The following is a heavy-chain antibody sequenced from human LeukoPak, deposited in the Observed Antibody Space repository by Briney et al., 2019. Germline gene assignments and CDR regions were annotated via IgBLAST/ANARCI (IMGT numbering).Heavy chain of an antibody. V-gene: IGHV1-3*01. CDR1: GYTFTSYA. CDR3: ASTTYYDILTGYYTYFDY. CDR2: INAGNGNT. D-gene: IGHD3-9*01. J-gene: IGHJ4*02. Sequence: ASVKVSCKASGYTFTSYAMHWVRQAPGQRLEWMGWINAGNGNTKYSRKFQGRVTITRDTSASTAYMELSSLRSEDTAVYYCASTTYYDILTGYYTYFDYWGQGTLVTVSS.